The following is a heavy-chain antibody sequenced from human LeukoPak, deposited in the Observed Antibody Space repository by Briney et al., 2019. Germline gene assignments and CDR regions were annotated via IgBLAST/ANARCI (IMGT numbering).Heavy chain of an antibody. CDR3: ARVLGMRDDAFDI. J-gene: IGHJ3*02. Sequence: SETLSHTCTVSGGSISSGSYYWSWIRQPAGKGLEWIGRIYTSGSTNYNPSLKSRVAISVDTSKNQFSLKLSSVTAADTAVYYCARVLGMRDDAFDIWGQGTMVTVSS. V-gene: IGHV4-61*02. D-gene: IGHD2-15*01. CDR1: GGSISSGSYY. CDR2: IYTSGST.